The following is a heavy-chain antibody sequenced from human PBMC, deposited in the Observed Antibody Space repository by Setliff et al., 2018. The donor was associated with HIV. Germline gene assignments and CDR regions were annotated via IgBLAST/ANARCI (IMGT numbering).Heavy chain of an antibody. Sequence: PSETLSLTCTVSGYSISNDYYWGWIRQPPGKGLEWIASIYHSGNTYYNPSLKSRVTISVDTSKNQFSLRLSSVTAADTAVYYCARDGSRTTGATGYYYAMDVWGQGTAVTVSS. CDR1: GYSISNDYY. J-gene: IGHJ6*02. D-gene: IGHD1-1*01. CDR3: ARDGSRTTGATGYYYAMDV. V-gene: IGHV4-38-2*02. CDR2: IYHSGNT.